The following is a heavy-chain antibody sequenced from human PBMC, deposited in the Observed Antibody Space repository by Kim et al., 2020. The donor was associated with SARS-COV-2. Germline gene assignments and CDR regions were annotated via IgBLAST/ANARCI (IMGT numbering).Heavy chain of an antibody. CDR1: GGSISSSSYY. V-gene: IGHV4-39*02. CDR2: IYYSGST. D-gene: IGHD3-16*01. J-gene: IGHJ4*02. CDR3: AGEGVRSYGDY. Sequence: SETLSLTCTVSGGSISSSSYYWGWIRQPPGKGLEWIGSIYYSGSTYYNPSLKSRVTISVDTSKNQFSLKLSSVTAADTAVYYCAGEGVRSYGDYWGQGTLVTVSS.